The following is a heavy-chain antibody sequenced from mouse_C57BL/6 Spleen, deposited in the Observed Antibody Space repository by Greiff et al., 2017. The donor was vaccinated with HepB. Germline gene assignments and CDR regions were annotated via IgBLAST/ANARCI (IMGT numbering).Heavy chain of an antibody. V-gene: IGHV1-80*01. CDR1: GYAFSSYW. CDR3: ARGRERPYFDY. CDR2: IYPGDGDT. J-gene: IGHJ2*01. Sequence: VQLVESGAELVKPGASVKISCKASGYAFSSYWMNWVKQRPGKGLEWIGQIYPGDGDTNYNGKFKGKATLTADKSSSTAYMQLSSLTSEDSAVYFCARGRERPYFDYWGQGTTLTVSS.